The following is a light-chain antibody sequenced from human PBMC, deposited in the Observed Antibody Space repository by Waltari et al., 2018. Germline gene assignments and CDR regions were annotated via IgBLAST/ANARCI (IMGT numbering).Light chain of an antibody. V-gene: IGKV2-24*01. CDR1: QSLVPSDDGNTC. Sequence: DIVMTQPPLSLPVTLGQPASLSCRSSQSLVPSDDGNTCLSWLHQRPGQPPRLLIYKISNRFSGVPDRFSGSGAGTDFTLKISRVEAEDVGVYYCLQATQFPRSFGQGTKLEIK. J-gene: IGKJ2*01. CDR3: LQATQFPRS. CDR2: KIS.